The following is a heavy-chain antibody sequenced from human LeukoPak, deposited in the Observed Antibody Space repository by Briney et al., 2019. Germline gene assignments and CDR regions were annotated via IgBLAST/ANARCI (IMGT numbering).Heavy chain of an antibody. V-gene: IGHV4-59*08. Sequence: SETMSLTCTVSGGSISGYYWSWIRQSPGKGLEWIAYIYNSGSTNYNPSLQSRVTISVDTSKNQFSLNLSSVTAADTAVYYCARYGSGTYPRFDYWGQGTLVTVSS. CDR3: ARYGSGTYPRFDY. J-gene: IGHJ4*02. CDR2: IYNSGST. CDR1: GGSISGYY. D-gene: IGHD3-10*01.